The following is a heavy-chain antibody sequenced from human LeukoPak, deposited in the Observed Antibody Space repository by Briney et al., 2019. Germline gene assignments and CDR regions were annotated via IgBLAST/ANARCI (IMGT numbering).Heavy chain of an antibody. J-gene: IGHJ4*02. D-gene: IGHD2-2*02. CDR3: AKDYPKYCSITSCYREFDY. Sequence: GGSLRLSCAASGFTFSSYAMSWVRQAPGKGLEWVSAISGSGGSTYYADSVKGRFTISRDNSKNTLYLQMNSLRAEDTAVYYCAKDYPKYCSITSCYREFDYWGQGTLVTVSS. V-gene: IGHV3-23*01. CDR1: GFTFSSYA. CDR2: ISGSGGST.